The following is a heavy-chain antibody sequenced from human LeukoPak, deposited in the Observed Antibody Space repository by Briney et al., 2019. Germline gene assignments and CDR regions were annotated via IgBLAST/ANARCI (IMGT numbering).Heavy chain of an antibody. Sequence: SETLSLTCSLSGDSISSGVFYWSWIRQPAGKGLEWIRRIYTTGNTNYNPSLKSRVTMSIDTSENQFSLKLTSVTAADTAVYYCERGSFYRNSYYYYINVWGTGTTVTVSS. CDR2: IYTTGNT. V-gene: IGHV4-61*02. CDR1: GDSISSGVFY. J-gene: IGHJ6*03. D-gene: IGHD5/OR15-5a*01. CDR3: ERGSFYRNSYYYYINV.